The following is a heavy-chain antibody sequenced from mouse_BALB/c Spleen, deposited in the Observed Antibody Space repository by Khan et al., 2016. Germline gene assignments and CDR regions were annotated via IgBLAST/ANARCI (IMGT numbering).Heavy chain of an antibody. CDR1: GYTFTNYG. D-gene: IGHD1-1*01. CDR2: INTYSGES. J-gene: IGHJ1*01. CDR3: ATYRYYVGSSSYFDV. V-gene: IGHV9-3-1*01. Sequence: QIQLVQSGPELKKPGKTVKISCKASGYTFTNYGMNWVKQAPGKGLKWMGWINTYSGESTYADDFKGRFAFSLETSANTAYLQINNLKNEDTATYCVATYRYYVGSSSYFDVWGAGTTVTVAS.